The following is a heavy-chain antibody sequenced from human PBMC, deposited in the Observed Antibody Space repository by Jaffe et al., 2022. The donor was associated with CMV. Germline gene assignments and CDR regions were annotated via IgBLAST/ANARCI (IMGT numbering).Heavy chain of an antibody. CDR2: IYYSGST. V-gene: IGHV4-39*01. J-gene: IGHJ3*02. CDR3: ARHLSRELKAFDI. D-gene: IGHD1-26*01. CDR1: GGSISSSSYY. Sequence: QLQLQESGPGLVKPSETLSLTCTVSGGSISSSSYYWGWIRQPPGKGLEWIGSIYYSGSTYYNPSLKSRVTISVDTSKNQFSLKLSSVTAADTAVYYCARHLSRELKAFDIWGQGTMVTVSS.